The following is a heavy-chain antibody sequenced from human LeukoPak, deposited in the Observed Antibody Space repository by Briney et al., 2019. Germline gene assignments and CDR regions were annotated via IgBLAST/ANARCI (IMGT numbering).Heavy chain of an antibody. D-gene: IGHD3-3*01. CDR3: ANGLVGARDFDH. Sequence: PGGSLRLSCAASGFTFSSYAMHWVRQAPGKGLEWVAVISYDGSNKYYADSVKGRFTISRDNSKNTLYLQMNSLRAEDTAVYYCANGLVGARDFDHWGQGTLVTVSS. J-gene: IGHJ4*02. CDR2: ISYDGSNK. V-gene: IGHV3-30*04. CDR1: GFTFSSYA.